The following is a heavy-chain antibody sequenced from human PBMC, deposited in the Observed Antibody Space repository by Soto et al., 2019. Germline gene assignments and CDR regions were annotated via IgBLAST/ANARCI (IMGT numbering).Heavy chain of an antibody. V-gene: IGHV3-23*01. J-gene: IGHJ6*02. D-gene: IGHD2-8*01. CDR3: AKDWGSRKWYLTYYGMDV. CDR2: MSGGGVGT. CDR1: GFTFSNHA. Sequence: EVQLLESGGGLVQPGGSLRLSCVASGFTFSNHAMSWVRQAPGKGLEWVSAMSGGGVGTYYAGSVRGRFTISRDNSKKTLYLTMNSIRAEDTAVYYCAKDWGSRKWYLTYYGMDVWGQGTTVTVSS.